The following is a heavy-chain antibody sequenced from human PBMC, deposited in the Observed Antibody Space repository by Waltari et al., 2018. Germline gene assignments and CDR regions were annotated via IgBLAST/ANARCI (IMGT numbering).Heavy chain of an antibody. J-gene: IGHJ5*02. CDR2: IYYSGST. D-gene: IGHD3-9*01. V-gene: IGHV4-39*01. Sequence: QLQLQESGPGLVKPSETLSLSCTLSGGSISSSSYFWGWIRQPPGKGLGWIGSIYYSGSTYYNPSRKSRVTISVDTSKNQFSLKLSSVTAADTAVYYCARSPRLVNWFDPWGQGTLVTVSS. CDR1: GGSISSSSYF. CDR3: ARSPRLVNWFDP.